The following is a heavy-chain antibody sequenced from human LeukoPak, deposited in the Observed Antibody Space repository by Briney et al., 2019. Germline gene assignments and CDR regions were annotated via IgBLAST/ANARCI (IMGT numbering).Heavy chain of an antibody. Sequence: GASVKVSRKASGYTFTSYGISWVRQAPGQGLEWMGWISAYNGNTNYAQKLQGRVTMPTDTSTSTAYMELRSLRSDDTAVYYCASGNDFWSGSSPMDVWGKGTTVTVSS. CDR3: ASGNDFWSGSSPMDV. CDR1: GYTFTSYG. CDR2: ISAYNGNT. J-gene: IGHJ6*03. V-gene: IGHV1-18*01. D-gene: IGHD3-3*01.